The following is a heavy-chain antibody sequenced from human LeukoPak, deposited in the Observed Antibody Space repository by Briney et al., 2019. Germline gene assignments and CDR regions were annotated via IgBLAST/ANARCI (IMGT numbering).Heavy chain of an antibody. D-gene: IGHD3-22*01. CDR3: ARGYYDSSGYYFWYFDY. CDR1: GGSISSYY. CDR2: IYYSGST. Sequence: ETLSLTCTVSGGSISSYYWSWIRQPPGKGLEWIGYIYYSGSTNYNPSLKSRVTISVDTSKNQFSLKLSSVTAADTAVYYCARGYYDSSGYYFWYFDYWGQGTLDTVSS. V-gene: IGHV4-59*01. J-gene: IGHJ4*02.